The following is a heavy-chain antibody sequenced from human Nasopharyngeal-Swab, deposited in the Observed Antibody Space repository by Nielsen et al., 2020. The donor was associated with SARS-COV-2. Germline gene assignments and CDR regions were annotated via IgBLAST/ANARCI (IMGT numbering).Heavy chain of an antibody. Sequence: SETLSLTCAVYGGSFSGYYWSWIRQPPGKGLEWIGEINHSGSTNYNPSLKSRVTISVDTYKNQFSLKLSSVTAADTAVYYFSRRLYTYYYGSGSYYNRAWFDPWGQGTLVTVSS. J-gene: IGHJ5*02. V-gene: IGHV4-34*01. D-gene: IGHD3-10*01. CDR3: SRRLYTYYYGSGSYYNRAWFDP. CDR1: GGSFSGYY. CDR2: INHSGST.